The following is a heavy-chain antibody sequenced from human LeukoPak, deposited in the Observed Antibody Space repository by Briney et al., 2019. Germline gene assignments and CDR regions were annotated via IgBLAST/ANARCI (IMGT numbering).Heavy chain of an antibody. J-gene: IGHJ3*02. Sequence: SETLSLTCNVSGGSISSGNYFWGWIRQPPGKGLEWIASIYYSGSTNYNPSLKSRVTISVDTSKNQFSLKLSSVTAADTAVYYCARSGYCSGGSCYAFDIWGQGTMVTVSS. V-gene: IGHV4-39*07. D-gene: IGHD2-15*01. CDR1: GGSISSGNYF. CDR3: ARSGYCSGGSCYAFDI. CDR2: IYYSGST.